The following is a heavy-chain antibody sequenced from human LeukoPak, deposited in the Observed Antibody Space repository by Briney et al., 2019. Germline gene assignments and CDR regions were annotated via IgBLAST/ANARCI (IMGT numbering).Heavy chain of an antibody. D-gene: IGHD1-26*01. V-gene: IGHV3-11*04. CDR2: ISSSGSTI. Sequence: GGSLRLSCAASGFTFSDYYMSWLRQAPGKGLEGVSYISSSGSTIYYADFVKGRFTISRDNAKNSLYLQMNSLRAEDTAVYYCAREVGATTPDNWGQGTLVTVSS. J-gene: IGHJ4*02. CDR3: AREVGATTPDN. CDR1: GFTFSDYY.